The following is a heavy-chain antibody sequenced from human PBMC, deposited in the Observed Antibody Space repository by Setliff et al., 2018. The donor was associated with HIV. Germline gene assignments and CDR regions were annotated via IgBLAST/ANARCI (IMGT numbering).Heavy chain of an antibody. V-gene: IGHV4-4*08. D-gene: IGHD3-3*01. CDR1: GGSISSHY. Sequence: PSETLSLTCTVSGGSISSHYWSWIRQPPGKGLEWIGHIYTSGSTNYNPSLKSRVTMSVGTSKNQFSLKLSSVTAADTAVYYCARCYYNFWSGYWGSYYYLDVWGKGTTVTVSS. CDR3: ARCYYNFWSGYWGSYYYLDV. CDR2: IYTSGST. J-gene: IGHJ6*03.